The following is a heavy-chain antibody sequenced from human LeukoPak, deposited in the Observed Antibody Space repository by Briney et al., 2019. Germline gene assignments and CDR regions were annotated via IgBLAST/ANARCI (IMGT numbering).Heavy chain of an antibody. Sequence: SETLSLTCTVSGYSISSGYYWGWIRQPPGKGLEWIGSIYHSGSTYYNPSLKSRVTISVDTSKNQFSLKLSSVTAADTAVYYCASPALGYYDFWSGYFGYYFDYWGQGTLVTVSS. V-gene: IGHV4-38-2*02. CDR1: GYSISSGYY. D-gene: IGHD3-3*01. CDR2: IYHSGST. J-gene: IGHJ4*02. CDR3: ASPALGYYDFWSGYFGYYFDY.